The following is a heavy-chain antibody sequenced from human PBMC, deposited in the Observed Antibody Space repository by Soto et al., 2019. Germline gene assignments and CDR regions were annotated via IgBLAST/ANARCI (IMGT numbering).Heavy chain of an antibody. Sequence: PGGSLRLSCAASGFTFSDYYMTWIRQAPGKGLEWISCISASGTKYYADSVKGRFTISRDNSKNTLYLQMNSLRAEDTAVYYCASQYGGYGWFDTWGQGTPVTVSS. CDR2: ISASGTK. V-gene: IGHV3-11*04. CDR3: ASQYGGYGWFDT. D-gene: IGHD5-12*01. CDR1: GFTFSDYY. J-gene: IGHJ5*02.